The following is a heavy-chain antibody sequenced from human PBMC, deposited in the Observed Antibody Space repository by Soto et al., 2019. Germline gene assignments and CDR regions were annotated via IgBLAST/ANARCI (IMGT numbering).Heavy chain of an antibody. V-gene: IGHV3-74*01. Sequence: GGSLRLSCAASGFNLGSYWMHWVRQAPGKGLVWVSRINDYGTTINYAESVEGRFTISRDDAKSEVYLQMNNLRAEDTAVYYCTRGGLGPFDYCGQGALVTVSS. CDR1: GFNLGSYW. CDR3: TRGGLGPFDY. J-gene: IGHJ4*02. CDR2: INDYGTTI. D-gene: IGHD3-9*01.